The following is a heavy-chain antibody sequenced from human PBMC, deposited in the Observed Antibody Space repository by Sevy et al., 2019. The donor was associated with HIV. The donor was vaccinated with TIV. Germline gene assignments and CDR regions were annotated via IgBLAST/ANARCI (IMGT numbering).Heavy chain of an antibody. J-gene: IGHJ3*02. Sequence: GGSLRLSCAASGFTFSDYYMSWIRQAPGKGLEGVSYISSSGSTIYYADSVKGRFTISRDNAKNSLYLQMNSLRAEDTAVYYCARDRRKTYYYGSGSFDDAFDIWGQGTMVTVSS. D-gene: IGHD3-10*01. V-gene: IGHV3-11*01. CDR3: ARDRRKTYYYGSGSFDDAFDI. CDR2: ISSSGSTI. CDR1: GFTFSDYY.